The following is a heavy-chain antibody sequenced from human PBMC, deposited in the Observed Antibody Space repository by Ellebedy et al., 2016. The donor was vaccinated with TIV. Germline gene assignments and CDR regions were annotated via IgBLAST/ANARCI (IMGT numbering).Heavy chain of an antibody. J-gene: IGHJ4*02. D-gene: IGHD5/OR15-5a*01. CDR3: ARHASTIRTVDY. CDR2: LHYSGST. V-gene: IGHV4-39*01. Sequence: MPSETLSLTCSVSGGSIGSSDNYWGWIRQPPGKGLEWIGSLHYSGSTYYNPSLKRRVTISLDTSKKKFSLKLSSVTAADTAVFYCARHASTIRTVDYWGQGTLVTVSS. CDR1: GGSIGSSDNY.